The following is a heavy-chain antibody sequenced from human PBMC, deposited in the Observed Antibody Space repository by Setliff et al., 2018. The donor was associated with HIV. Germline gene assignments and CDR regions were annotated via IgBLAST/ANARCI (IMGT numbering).Heavy chain of an antibody. D-gene: IGHD6-6*01. Sequence: GASVTVSCKASGYTFTSYYMHWVRQAPGQGLEWMGIINPSGGSTSYAQKFQGRVTMTRDTSTSTVYKELSSLRSEDTAVYYCARGGSSSRYYYYYMDVWGKGTTVTVSS. CDR1: GYTFTSYY. J-gene: IGHJ6*03. V-gene: IGHV1-46*01. CDR3: ARGGSSSRYYYYYMDV. CDR2: INPSGGST.